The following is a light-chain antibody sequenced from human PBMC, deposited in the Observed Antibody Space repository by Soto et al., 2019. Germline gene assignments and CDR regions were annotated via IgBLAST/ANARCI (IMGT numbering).Light chain of an antibody. CDR2: QVT. Sequence: QSALTQPASVSGSPGQSITISCTGTSSDVGNYNYVSWYQETPGKAPRLIIYQVTNRPSGVSNRFSGSKSGNTASLTISGLQAEDEADYYCSSYTSSSTHVFGTGTKLTVL. CDR1: SSDVGNYNY. J-gene: IGLJ1*01. CDR3: SSYTSSSTHV. V-gene: IGLV2-14*01.